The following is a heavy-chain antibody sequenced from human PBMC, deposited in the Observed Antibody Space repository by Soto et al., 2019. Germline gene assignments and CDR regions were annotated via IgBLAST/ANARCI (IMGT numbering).Heavy chain of an antibody. CDR1: GFTFSSYG. J-gene: IGHJ6*02. CDR3: AKDLGRFLVVPAPSSYYYYGMDV. CDR2: ISYDGSNK. D-gene: IGHD3-3*01. V-gene: IGHV3-30*18. Sequence: GGSLRLSCAASGFTFSSYGMHWVRQAPGKGLEWVAVISYDGSNKYYADSVKGRFTISRDNSKNTLYLQMNSLRAEDTAVYYCAKDLGRFLVVPAPSSYYYYGMDVWGQGTTVTVSS.